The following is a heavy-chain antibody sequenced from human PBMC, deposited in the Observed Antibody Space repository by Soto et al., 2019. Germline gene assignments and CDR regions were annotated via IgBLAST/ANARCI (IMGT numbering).Heavy chain of an antibody. CDR1: GYTVTDYS. CDR3: ARDDYGIYPY. CDR2: IDPRSGAT. V-gene: IGHV1-2*02. D-gene: IGHD1-26*01. J-gene: IGHJ4*02. Sequence: QVQLVQSGTEVKKPGASVTVSCKASGYTVTDYSIHWVRQAPGQGLEWMGWIDPRSGATIYAQKFQDRVTMTRDTSISTAYMDLSRLRSDDTAVYYCARDDYGIYPYWGQGTLVTVSS.